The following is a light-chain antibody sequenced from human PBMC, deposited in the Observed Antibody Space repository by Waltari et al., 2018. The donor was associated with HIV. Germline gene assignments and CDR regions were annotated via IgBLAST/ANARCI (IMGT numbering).Light chain of an antibody. CDR2: EVS. Sequence: QSALTQPASVSGSPGQSITISCTGTTSDVGAYNFVSWYQQYQGKAPKLLISEVSNRPSGVSNRFSGSKSANTASLGISGLQAEDEADYYGSSYTSSSTLVVFGGGTKLTVL. CDR3: SSYTSSSTLVV. J-gene: IGLJ2*01. CDR1: TSDVGAYNF. V-gene: IGLV2-14*01.